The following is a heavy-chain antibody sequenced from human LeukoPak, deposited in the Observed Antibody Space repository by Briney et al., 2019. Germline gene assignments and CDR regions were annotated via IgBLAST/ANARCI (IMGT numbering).Heavy chain of an antibody. J-gene: IGHJ4*02. CDR3: ARGAWATRLGS. CDR2: IYESGST. Sequence: ETLSLTRAVYGESLNSYYWSWIRQPPGKGLEWIGEIYESGSTEYNPSLKSRVTISMVPSKQQFSLSLTSVTAADTAVYYCARGAWATRLGSWGLGTPVIVSS. V-gene: IGHV4-34*01. D-gene: IGHD2-15*01. CDR1: GESLNSYY.